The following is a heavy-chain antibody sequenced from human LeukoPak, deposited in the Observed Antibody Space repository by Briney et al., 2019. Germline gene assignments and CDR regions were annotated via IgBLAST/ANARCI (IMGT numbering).Heavy chain of an antibody. V-gene: IGHV3-21*01. D-gene: IGHD6-19*01. Sequence: KPGGSLRLSCAASGFTFSSYSMNWVRQAPGKGLEWVSSISSSSSYIYYADSVKGRFTIPRDNAKNSLYLQMNSLRAEDTAVYYCARGSVAGNYYYYYGMDVWGQGTTVTVSS. J-gene: IGHJ6*02. CDR3: ARGSVAGNYYYYYGMDV. CDR1: GFTFSSYS. CDR2: ISSSSSYI.